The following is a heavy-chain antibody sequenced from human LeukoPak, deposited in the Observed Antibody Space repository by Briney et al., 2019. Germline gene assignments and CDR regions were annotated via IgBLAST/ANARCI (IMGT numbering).Heavy chain of an antibody. CDR2: IYYSGST. CDR3: ARDLGGNVVGRSGWNTYDY. Sequence: PSETLSLTCTVSGGSISSSSYYWGWLRQPPGKGLEWIGSIYYSGSTYYNPSLKSRVTISVDTSKNQFSLKLSSVTAADTAVYYCARDLGGNVVGRSGWNTYDYWGQGTLVTVSS. D-gene: IGHD6-19*01. CDR1: GGSISSSSYY. J-gene: IGHJ4*02. V-gene: IGHV4-39*07.